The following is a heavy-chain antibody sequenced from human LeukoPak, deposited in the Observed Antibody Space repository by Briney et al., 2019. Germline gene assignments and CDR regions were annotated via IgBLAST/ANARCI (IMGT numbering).Heavy chain of an antibody. CDR2: MHPNSGSI. J-gene: IGHJ5*02. CDR3: TRGPRNDP. Sequence: GASVKVSCKTSGYTFTTYEINWVRRAAGQGLEWMGWMHPNSGSIDYAQKFQGRVTMTRDTSTNTAYMELSSLRSEDTAVYYCTRGPRNDPWGQGTLVIVSS. CDR1: GYTFTTYE. D-gene: IGHD1-14*01. V-gene: IGHV1-8*01.